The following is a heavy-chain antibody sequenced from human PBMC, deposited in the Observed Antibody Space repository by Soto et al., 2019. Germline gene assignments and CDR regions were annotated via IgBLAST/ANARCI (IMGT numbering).Heavy chain of an antibody. CDR1: GGSLYRIGYY. V-gene: IGHV4-39*01. D-gene: IGHD2-15*01. Sequence: SLTCTVSGGSLYRIGYYGGWIRQPPGRGLEWIGNIDYNGVTYSNPSLKSRVTISRDTSKNQFSLKLTSVTAADTALYYCGKVLVGATGHTDSDSWGPGTLVSVSS. CDR3: GKVLVGATGHTDSDS. CDR2: IDYNGVT. J-gene: IGHJ4*02.